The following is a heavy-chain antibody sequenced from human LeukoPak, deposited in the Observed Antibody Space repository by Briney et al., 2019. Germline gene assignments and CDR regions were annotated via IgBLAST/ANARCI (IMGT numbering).Heavy chain of an antibody. Sequence: GGSLRLSCAASGFTFSSYWMSWVRQAPGKGLEWVANIKQDGSGKYYVDSVKGRFTISRDNAKNALYLQMNSLRAEDTAVYYCARVRGYCSGGSCYSLDAFDIWGQGTMVTVSS. D-gene: IGHD2-15*01. CDR3: ARVRGYCSGGSCYSLDAFDI. CDR1: GFTFSSYW. J-gene: IGHJ3*02. V-gene: IGHV3-7*03. CDR2: IKQDGSGK.